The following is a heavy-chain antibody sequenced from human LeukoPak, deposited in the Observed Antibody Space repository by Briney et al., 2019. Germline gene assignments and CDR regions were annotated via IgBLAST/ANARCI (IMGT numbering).Heavy chain of an antibody. CDR2: INTDSRTI. CDR3: ARDGAIIDAFDI. CDR1: GFSFSDYS. V-gene: IGHV3-48*04. J-gene: IGHJ3*02. D-gene: IGHD1-26*01. Sequence: GGSLRLSCAASGFSFSDYSMNWVRQAPGKGLEWVSYINTDSRTIKYADSVKGRFTISRDNAKNSLFLQMNSLRAEDTAVYYCARDGAIIDAFDIWGQGTMVTVSS.